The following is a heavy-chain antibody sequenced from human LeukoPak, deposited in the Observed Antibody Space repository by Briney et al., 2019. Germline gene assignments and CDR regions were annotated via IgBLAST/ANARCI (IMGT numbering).Heavy chain of an antibody. D-gene: IGHD2-2*02. V-gene: IGHV3-11*01. CDR2: ISSSGSTI. Sequence: GGSLRLSCAASGFTFSDYYMSWIRQAPGKGLEWVSYISSSGSTIYYADSVKGRFTISRDNAKNSLYLQMNSLRAEDTAVYYCARALGYCSSTSCYMPERGYYYYYGMDVWGQGTTVTVSS. CDR3: ARALGYCSSTSCYMPERGYYYYYGMDV. CDR1: GFTFSDYY. J-gene: IGHJ6*02.